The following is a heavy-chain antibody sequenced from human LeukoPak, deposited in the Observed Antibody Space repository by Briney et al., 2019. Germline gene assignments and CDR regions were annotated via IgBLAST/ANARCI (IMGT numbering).Heavy chain of an antibody. D-gene: IGHD6-19*01. Sequence: PSETLSLTCTVSGGSISSSSYYWGWIRQPPGKGLEWIGSIYYSGSTYYNPSLKSRVTISVDTSENQFSLKLSSVTAADTAVYYCAVLPYSSGWYHAWYYYYYMDVWGKGTTVTVSS. CDR2: IYYSGST. V-gene: IGHV4-39*07. CDR3: AVLPYSSGWYHAWYYYYYMDV. CDR1: GGSISSSSYY. J-gene: IGHJ6*03.